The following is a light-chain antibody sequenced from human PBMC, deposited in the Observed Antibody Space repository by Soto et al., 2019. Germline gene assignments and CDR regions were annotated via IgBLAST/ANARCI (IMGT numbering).Light chain of an antibody. V-gene: IGKV3-20*01. J-gene: IGKJ1*01. Sequence: EIVLTQSPGTLSLSPGERATLSCRASQSVISSYLAWYQQSPGQPPRLLIYGASYRATGIPDRFSGSGSGTDFTLTITRLEPEDFAVYYCQQYGDSPWTCGQGTKVEIK. CDR1: QSVISSY. CDR3: QQYGDSPWT. CDR2: GAS.